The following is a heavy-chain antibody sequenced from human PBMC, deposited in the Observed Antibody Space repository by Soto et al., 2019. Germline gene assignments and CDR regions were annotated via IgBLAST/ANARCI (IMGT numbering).Heavy chain of an antibody. CDR1: GGSFSGYY. V-gene: IGHV4-34*01. CDR2: INHSGST. J-gene: IGHJ6*02. D-gene: IGHD6-13*01. Sequence: PSETLSLTCAVYGGSFSGYYWSWIRQPPGKGLEWIGEINHSGSTNYNPSLKSRVTISVDTSKNPFSLKLSSVTAADTAVYYCARGRSKGSSWYYYYYGMDVWGQGTTVTVSS. CDR3: ARGRSKGSSWYYYYYGMDV.